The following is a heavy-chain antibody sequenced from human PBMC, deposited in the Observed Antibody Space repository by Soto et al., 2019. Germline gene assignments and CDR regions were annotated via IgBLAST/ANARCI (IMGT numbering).Heavy chain of an antibody. CDR2: IIPILGIA. J-gene: IGHJ6*02. CDR3: ARGAGYYDILTGSFYYYCGMDV. D-gene: IGHD3-9*01. CDR1: GGTFSSYT. V-gene: IGHV1-69*02. Sequence: QVQLVQSGAEVKKPGSSVKVSCKASGGTFSSYTISWVRQAPGQGLEWMRMIIPILGIANYAQKFQGKVMITAAKSRSTAYMELSSLRSEDTGVYYCARGAGYYDILTGSFYYYCGMDVWGQGTTVSAS.